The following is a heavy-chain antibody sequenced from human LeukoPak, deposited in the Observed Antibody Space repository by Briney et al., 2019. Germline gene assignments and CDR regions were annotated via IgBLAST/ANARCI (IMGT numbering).Heavy chain of an antibody. CDR2: ISAYNGNT. J-gene: IGHJ4*02. CDR1: GYTFTSYG. CDR3: ARPRFFTIFGVVSPALDYGDYALDY. V-gene: IGHV1-18*01. Sequence: ASVKVSCKASGYTFTSYGISWVRQAPGQGLEWMGWISAYNGNTNYAQKLQGRVTMTTDTSTSTAYMELRSLRSDDTAVYYCARPRFFTIFGVVSPALDYGDYALDYWRQGTLVTVSS. D-gene: IGHD3-3*01.